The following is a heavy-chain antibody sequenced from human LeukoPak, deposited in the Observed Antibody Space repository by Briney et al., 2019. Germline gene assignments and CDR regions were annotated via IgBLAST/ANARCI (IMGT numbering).Heavy chain of an antibody. CDR2: MYPGDSDT. Sequence: GESLKISCKASGYNFRTYLIGWVRQMPGRGLEWMAIMYPGDSDTTYSPSFQGRVTISVDKSVSTAYLQWNGLGASDTATYYCARGPTDGAFDFWGQGTLVVVSS. D-gene: IGHD3-10*01. CDR1: GYNFRTYL. V-gene: IGHV5-51*01. CDR3: ARGPTDGAFDF. J-gene: IGHJ4*02.